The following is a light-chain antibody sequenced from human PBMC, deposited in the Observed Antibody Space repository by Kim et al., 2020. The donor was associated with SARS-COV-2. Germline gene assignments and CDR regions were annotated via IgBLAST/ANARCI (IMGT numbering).Light chain of an antibody. J-gene: IGLJ2*01. CDR2: GKN. CDR3: HSRDSSGNHLV. Sequence: SSELTQDPAVSVALGQTVRITCQGDSLRSYYASWYQQKPGQAPVLVIYGKNNRPSGIPDRFSGSSSGNTASLTITGAQAEDEADYSCHSRDSSGNHLVFGGGTQLTVL. CDR1: SLRSYY. V-gene: IGLV3-19*01.